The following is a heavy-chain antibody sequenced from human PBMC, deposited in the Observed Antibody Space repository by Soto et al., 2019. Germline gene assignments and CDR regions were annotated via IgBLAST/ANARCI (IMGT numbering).Heavy chain of an antibody. CDR1: GGSISSGGYY. Sequence: QVQLQESGPGLVKPSQTLSLTCTVSGGSISSGGYYWSWIRQHPGKGLEWIGYIYYSGSTYYNPSHKSRVTISVDTSKNQFSLKLSSVTAADTAVYYCARGVVDIVATPPDAFDIWGQGTMVTVSS. D-gene: IGHD5-12*01. CDR2: IYYSGST. CDR3: ARGVVDIVATPPDAFDI. V-gene: IGHV4-31*03. J-gene: IGHJ3*02.